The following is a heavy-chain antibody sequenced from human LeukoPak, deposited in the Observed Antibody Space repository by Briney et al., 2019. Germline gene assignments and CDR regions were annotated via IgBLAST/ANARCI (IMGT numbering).Heavy chain of an antibody. Sequence: GGSLRLSCACSGCTFSSYAMSWVRQAPGKGLEWVSAISGSGGSTYYADSVKGRFTISRDNSKNTLYLQMNSLRAEDTAVYYCAKDDYGDLNWFDPWGQGTLVTVSS. J-gene: IGHJ5*02. V-gene: IGHV3-23*01. CDR3: AKDDYGDLNWFDP. D-gene: IGHD4-17*01. CDR1: GCTFSSYA. CDR2: ISGSGGST.